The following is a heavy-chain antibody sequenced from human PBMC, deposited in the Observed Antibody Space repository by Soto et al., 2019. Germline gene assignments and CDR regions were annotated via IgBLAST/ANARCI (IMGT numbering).Heavy chain of an antibody. CDR2: IDPSDSYT. D-gene: IGHD2-2*01. V-gene: IGHV5-10-1*01. J-gene: IGHJ6*02. Sequence: GESLKISWKGAGYRFTSYGSSWVRKMPGKGLEWMGRIDPSDSYTNYSPSFQGHVTISADKSISTAYLQWSSLKASDTAMYYCAGLVGYCSSTSCYDYYYGMDVWGQGTTVTVSS. CDR1: GYRFTSYG. CDR3: AGLVGYCSSTSCYDYYYGMDV.